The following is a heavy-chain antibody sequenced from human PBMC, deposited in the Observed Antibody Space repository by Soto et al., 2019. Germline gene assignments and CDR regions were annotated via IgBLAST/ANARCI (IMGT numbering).Heavy chain of an antibody. V-gene: IGHV3-7*03. Sequence: GGSLRLSCVASEFSSRIYWMSWVRQAPGKGLEWVANIKPDGSEKYYLDSGKGRFTISRDNAKNSMYLQMNSLRAEDTAVYYCARAKPRAVAATTLRYSAMDVLRQGTTVTVFS. CDR2: IKPDGSEK. D-gene: IGHD2-15*01. CDR1: EFSSRIYW. J-gene: IGHJ6*02. CDR3: ARAKPRAVAATTLRYSAMDV.